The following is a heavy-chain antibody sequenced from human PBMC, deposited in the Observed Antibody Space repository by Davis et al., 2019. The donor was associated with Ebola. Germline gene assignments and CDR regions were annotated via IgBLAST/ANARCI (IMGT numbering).Heavy chain of an antibody. CDR3: AGDFYDSTDYPSRYFDL. D-gene: IGHD3-22*01. J-gene: IGHJ2*01. CDR2: IIPIFGIV. V-gene: IGHV1-69*10. Sequence: SVKVSCKASGNTPSNTAISWVRQAPGQGLEWMGGIIPIFGIVNYAQKFQGRVTITTDKDTKTDYMELSSLRAEDTAVYFCAGDFYDSTDYPSRYFDLWGRGTLVTVSS. CDR1: GNTPSNTA.